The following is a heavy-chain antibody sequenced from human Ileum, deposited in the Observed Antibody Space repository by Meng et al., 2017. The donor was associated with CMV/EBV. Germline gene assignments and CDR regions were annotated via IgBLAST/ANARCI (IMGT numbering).Heavy chain of an antibody. CDR2: ISYDGSNK. CDR3: DASDY. V-gene: IGHV3-30-3*01. J-gene: IGHJ4*02. CDR1: GFTFSSYA. D-gene: IGHD6-6*01. Sequence: GESLKISCAASGFTFSSYAMHWVRQAPGKGLEWVAVISYDGSNKYYADSVKGRFTISRDNSKNTLYLQMNSLRAEDTAVYYCDASDYWGQGTQVTVSS.